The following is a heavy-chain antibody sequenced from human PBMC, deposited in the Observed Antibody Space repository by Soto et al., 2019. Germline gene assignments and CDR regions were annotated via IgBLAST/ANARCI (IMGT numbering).Heavy chain of an antibody. CDR2: ISSNGGST. CDR3: ARDPQWLAGFDY. V-gene: IGHV3-64*01. Sequence: GGSLRLSCAASGFTFSSYAMHWVRQAPGKGLEYVSAISSNGGSTYYANSVKGRFTISRDNSKNTLYLQMGSLRAEDMAVYYCARDPQWLAGFDYWGQGTLVTVSS. CDR1: GFTFSSYA. D-gene: IGHD6-19*01. J-gene: IGHJ4*02.